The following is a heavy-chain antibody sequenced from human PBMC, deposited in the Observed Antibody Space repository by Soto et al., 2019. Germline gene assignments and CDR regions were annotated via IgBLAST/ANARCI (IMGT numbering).Heavy chain of an antibody. CDR2: INSDGSST. Sequence: GGSLRLSCAASGFTFSNYWMHWVRQAPGKGLVWVSRINSDGSSTNYADSVKGRFTISRDNAKNTLYLQMNSLRAEDTAVYYCASVKVVEAATNFDSWGQGTLVTVSS. CDR3: ASVKVVEAATNFDS. J-gene: IGHJ4*02. CDR1: GFTFSNYW. D-gene: IGHD2-15*01. V-gene: IGHV3-74*01.